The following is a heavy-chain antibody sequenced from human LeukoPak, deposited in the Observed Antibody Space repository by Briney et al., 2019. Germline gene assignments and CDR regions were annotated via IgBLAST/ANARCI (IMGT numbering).Heavy chain of an antibody. CDR1: GYSFTSYW. J-gene: IGHJ4*02. CDR2: IYPGDSDS. CDR3: VRGGSSGWHFYFDY. V-gene: IGHV5-51*01. D-gene: IGHD6-19*01. Sequence: GESLKISCKALGYSFTSYWISWVRQMPGKGLEWLGIIYPGDSDSRYSPSFQGQVTISSDKTIQNAHLLWSSLNGTDTAMYYCVRGGSSGWHFYFDYWGQGTLVSVSS.